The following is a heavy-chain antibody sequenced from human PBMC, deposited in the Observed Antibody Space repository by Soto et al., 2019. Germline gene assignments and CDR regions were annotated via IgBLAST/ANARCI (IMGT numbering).Heavy chain of an antibody. V-gene: IGHV4-31*03. CDR1: GGSISSGGYY. Sequence: QVQLQESGPGLVKPSQTLSLTCTVSGGSISSGGYYWSWIRQHPGKGLEWIGYIYYSGNTYYNPSVKSRTTTSRDTSKNPFSLNLSSVTAADTADNYCARGPQYYDILTGYSLDAFDTWGQGTMVSVPS. CDR2: IYYSGNT. CDR3: ARGPQYYDILTGYSLDAFDT. J-gene: IGHJ3*02. D-gene: IGHD3-9*01.